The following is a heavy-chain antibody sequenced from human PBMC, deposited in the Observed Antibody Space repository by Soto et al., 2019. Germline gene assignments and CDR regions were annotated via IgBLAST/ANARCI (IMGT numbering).Heavy chain of an antibody. Sequence: GPSVKVSCKASGYTFTSYYMHWVRQAPGQGLEWMGIIIPSGGSTSYAQKFQGRVTMTRDTSTSTVYMELSSLRSEDTAVYYCARNYYDSSAMGDYFDYWGQGTLVTVSS. J-gene: IGHJ4*02. CDR2: IIPSGGST. CDR1: GYTFTSYY. D-gene: IGHD3-22*01. CDR3: ARNYYDSSAMGDYFDY. V-gene: IGHV1-46*01.